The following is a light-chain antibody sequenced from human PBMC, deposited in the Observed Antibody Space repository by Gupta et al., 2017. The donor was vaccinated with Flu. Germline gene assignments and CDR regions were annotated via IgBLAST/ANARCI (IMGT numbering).Light chain of an antibody. CDR3: QQYNSYPWT. CDR2: AAS. Sequence: DIQMTQSPSSLSAFVGDRVTITCRASQGISTYLAWFQQKPGRAPKSLIYAASCLQSGVPSKFSGSGSGTDFTLTISSLQPEDFATYYCQQYNSYPWTFGQGTKVEIK. CDR1: QGISTY. J-gene: IGKJ1*01. V-gene: IGKV1-16*02.